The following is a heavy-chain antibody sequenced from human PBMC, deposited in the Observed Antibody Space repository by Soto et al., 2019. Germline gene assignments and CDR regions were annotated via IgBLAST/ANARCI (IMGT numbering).Heavy chain of an antibody. J-gene: IGHJ3*02. CDR3: ARDLSAPPSFSAFDI. V-gene: IGHV3-21*01. Sequence: GGSLRLSCAASGFTFSSYSMNWVRQDPGKGLEWVSSISSSSSYIYYADSVKGRFTISRDNAKNSLYLQMNSLRAEDTAVYYCARDLSAPPSFSAFDIWGQGTMVTVSS. D-gene: IGHD3-10*01. CDR1: GFTFSSYS. CDR2: ISSSSSYI.